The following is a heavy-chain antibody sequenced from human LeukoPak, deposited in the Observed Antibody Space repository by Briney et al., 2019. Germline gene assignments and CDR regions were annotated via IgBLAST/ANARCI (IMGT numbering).Heavy chain of an antibody. D-gene: IGHD3-16*01. CDR3: ARGLLSQGGYDDGGY. Sequence: ASVKVSCKASGYTFTSYDINWVRQATGQGLEWMGWMNPNSANTGYAQKFRGRVSFTRNTSISTAYMELSSLTSEDTAVYYCARGLLSQGGYDDGGYWGQGTLVTVSS. CDR1: GYTFTSYD. CDR2: MNPNSANT. J-gene: IGHJ4*02. V-gene: IGHV1-8*03.